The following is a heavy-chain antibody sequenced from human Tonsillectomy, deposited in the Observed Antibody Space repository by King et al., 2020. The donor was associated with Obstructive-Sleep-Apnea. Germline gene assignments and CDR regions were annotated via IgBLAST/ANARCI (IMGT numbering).Heavy chain of an antibody. CDR3: VKEGNRFGESNWFDP. V-gene: IGHV3-64D*06. CDR1: GFTFSSYT. CDR2: LSSNGGTT. D-gene: IGHD3-10*01. J-gene: IGHJ5*02. Sequence: VQLVESGGGLVQPGGSLSLSCSASGFTFSSYTMDWVRQAPGEGLEYVSGLSSNGGTTYYADSEKGRFTISRDNSKNTLYLQMSSLRAEDTAVYYCVKEGNRFGESNWFDPWGQGTLVTVSS.